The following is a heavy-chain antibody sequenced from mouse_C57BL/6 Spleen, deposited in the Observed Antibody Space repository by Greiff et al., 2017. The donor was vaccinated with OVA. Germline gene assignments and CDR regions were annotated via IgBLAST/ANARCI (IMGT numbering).Heavy chain of an antibody. CDR1: GYSFTDYN. CDR2: INPNYGTT. Sequence: EVKLQQSGPELVKPGASVKISCKASGYSFTDYNMNWVKQSNGKSLEWIGVINPNYGTTSYNQKFKGKATLTVDQSSSTADMQLNSLTSEDSAVYYCARVGDGSSLGFADWGQGTLVTVAA. J-gene: IGHJ3*01. D-gene: IGHD1-1*01. V-gene: IGHV1-39*01. CDR3: ARVGDGSSLGFAD.